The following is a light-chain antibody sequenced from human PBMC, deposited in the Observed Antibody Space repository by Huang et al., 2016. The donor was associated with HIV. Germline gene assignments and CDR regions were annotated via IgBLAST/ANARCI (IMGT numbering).Light chain of an antibody. J-gene: IGKJ4*01. CDR2: DTS. V-gene: IGKV3-11*01. CDR1: QSVSSY. CDR3: QQRSTWPLT. Sequence: EIVLTQSPGTLSLSPGERATRSCRASQSVSSYLAWYQQKPGQAPRLLIYDTSNRATDIPARFSGSGSGTDFTLTISSLEPEDFAFYYCQQRSTWPLTFGGGTTVEIK.